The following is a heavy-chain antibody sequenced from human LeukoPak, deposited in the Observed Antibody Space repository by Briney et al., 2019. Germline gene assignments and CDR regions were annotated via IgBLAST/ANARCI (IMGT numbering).Heavy chain of an antibody. CDR1: GGSISSYY. CDR3: ARQHDSGWAGFGY. CDR2: IYYSGST. V-gene: IGHV4-59*08. D-gene: IGHD6-19*01. J-gene: IGHJ4*02. Sequence: SETLSLTCTVSGGSISSYYWSWIRQPPGKGLEWIGYIYYSGSTNYNPSLKSRVSISVDTSKNQFSLKLSSVTAADTAIYYCARQHDSGWAGFGYWGLGTLVTVSS.